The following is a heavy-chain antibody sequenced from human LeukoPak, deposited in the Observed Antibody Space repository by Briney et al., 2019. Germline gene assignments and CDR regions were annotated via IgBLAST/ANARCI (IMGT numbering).Heavy chain of an antibody. CDR3: ATVRGYCSGGSCYRDLAFDI. D-gene: IGHD2-15*01. CDR2: INSDGSST. J-gene: IGHJ3*02. CDR1: GFTFSSYW. V-gene: IGHV3-74*01. Sequence: PGGSLRLSCAASGFTFSSYWMHWVRQAPGKGLVWVSRINSDGSSTSYADSVKGRFNISRDNAKNTLYLQMNSLRAEDTAVYYCATVRGYCSGGSCYRDLAFDIWGQGTMVTVSS.